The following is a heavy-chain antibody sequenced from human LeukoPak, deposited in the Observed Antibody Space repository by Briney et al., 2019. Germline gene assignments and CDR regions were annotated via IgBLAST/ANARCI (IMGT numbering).Heavy chain of an antibody. CDR3: ARVRVGATVDY. J-gene: IGHJ4*02. Sequence: GGSLRLSCAASGFTFSSYWMSWVRQAPGKGLEWVANIKQDGSEKYYVDSVKGRFTISRDNAKNSLNLQMNSLRAEDTAVYYCARVRVGATVDYWGQGTLVTVSS. CDR1: GFTFSSYW. CDR2: IKQDGSEK. V-gene: IGHV3-7*01. D-gene: IGHD1-26*01.